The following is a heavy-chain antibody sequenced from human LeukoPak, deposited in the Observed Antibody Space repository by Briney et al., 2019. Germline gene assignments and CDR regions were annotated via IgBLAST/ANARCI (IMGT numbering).Heavy chain of an antibody. V-gene: IGHV1-8*01. D-gene: IGHD1-1*01. Sequence: ASVKVSCKASGYTFTSYDINWVRQATGQGLEWMGWMNPNSGNTGYAQKFQGRVTMTRNTSISTAYMELSSLRSEDTAVYYCARDPWDNNWYNFDSWGQGTLVTVSS. J-gene: IGHJ4*02. CDR3: ARDPWDNNWYNFDS. CDR1: GYTFTSYD. CDR2: MNPNSGNT.